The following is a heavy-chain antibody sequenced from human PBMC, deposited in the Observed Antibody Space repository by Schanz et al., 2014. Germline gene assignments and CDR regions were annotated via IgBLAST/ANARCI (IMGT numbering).Heavy chain of an antibody. CDR1: GFTFSSFA. D-gene: IGHD3-10*01. V-gene: IGHV3-23*01. CDR3: AKKGGDYGSGSYQRIDD. J-gene: IGHJ4*02. CDR2: IGGSGSDT. Sequence: EVQLLESGGGLVQPGGSLRLSCEASGFTFSSFAMSWVRQAPGKGLEWVSYIGGSGSDTYYADSVRGRFTISRDNSKNMLYLQMNSLRADDTAVNYCAKKGGDYGSGSYQRIDDWGQGTLVTVSS.